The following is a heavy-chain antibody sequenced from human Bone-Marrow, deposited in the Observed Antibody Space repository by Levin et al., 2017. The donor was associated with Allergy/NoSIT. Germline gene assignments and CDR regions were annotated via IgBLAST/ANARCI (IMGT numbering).Heavy chain of an antibody. J-gene: IGHJ4*02. Sequence: GGSLRLSCAASGFTFSSYEMNWVRQAPGKGLEWVSYISSSGSTIYYADSVKGRFTISRDNAKNSLYLQMNSLRAEDTAVYYCARVGTSGSYRLDYWGQGTLVTVSS. CDR2: ISSSGSTI. V-gene: IGHV3-48*03. D-gene: IGHD1-26*01. CDR3: ARVGTSGSYRLDY. CDR1: GFTFSSYE.